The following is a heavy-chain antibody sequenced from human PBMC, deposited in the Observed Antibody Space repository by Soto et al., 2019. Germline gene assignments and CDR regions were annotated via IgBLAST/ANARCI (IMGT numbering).Heavy chain of an antibody. CDR3: ARGGHSGNYFYYYRMDV. J-gene: IGHJ6*02. CDR2: IKTNNGET. D-gene: IGHD3-10*01. V-gene: IGHV1-18*03. Sequence: ASVKVSCKASGYTFSSYGIFWVRQALGQSLEWMGWIKTNNGETRYAQNLQGRVTMTADTSTSTAFMELRSLRSDDMAVYYCARGGHSGNYFYYYRMDVWGQGTTVTVSS. CDR1: GYTFSSYG.